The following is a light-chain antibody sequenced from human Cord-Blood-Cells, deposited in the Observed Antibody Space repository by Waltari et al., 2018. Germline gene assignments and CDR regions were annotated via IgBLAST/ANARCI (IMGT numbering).Light chain of an antibody. J-gene: IGKJ4*01. CDR3: QQRYSTPLT. V-gene: IGKV1-39*01. CDR2: AAS. Sequence: DLQMTQSPSFLSASVGDRVTITCRASQSISSHLHWYQQKPGKAPKHLIYAASSWQSGVPARFSSSRAGAEVTLTISSLQAEDFAAYYCQQRYSTPLTFGGGTKVEIK. CDR1: QSISSH.